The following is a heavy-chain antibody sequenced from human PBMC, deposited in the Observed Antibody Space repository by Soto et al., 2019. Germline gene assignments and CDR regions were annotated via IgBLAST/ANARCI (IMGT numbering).Heavy chain of an antibody. Sequence: SETLSLTCTVSGDSVSKYYWNWIRQPAGKGLEWIGRIHSTRSPNYNPSLKSRVTMSVDTSKNQFSLKLSLTSVTAADTAVYYCARSPAYGDYANLDTWGQGTLVTVSS. J-gene: IGHJ5*02. CDR1: GDSVSKYY. CDR3: ARSPAYGDYANLDT. D-gene: IGHD4-17*01. CDR2: IHSTRSP. V-gene: IGHV4-4*07.